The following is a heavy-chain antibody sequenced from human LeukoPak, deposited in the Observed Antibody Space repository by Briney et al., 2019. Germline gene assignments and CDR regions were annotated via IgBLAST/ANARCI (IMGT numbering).Heavy chain of an antibody. Sequence: GGSLRLSCAASGSTFSSYAMSWVRQAPGKGLEWDSAISGSGGSTYYADSVKGRFTISRDNSKNTLYLQMNSLRAEDTAVYYCAKSIRLGNFDYWGQGTLVTVSS. J-gene: IGHJ4*02. V-gene: IGHV3-23*01. CDR3: AKSIRLGNFDY. D-gene: IGHD1-14*01. CDR2: ISGSGGST. CDR1: GSTFSSYA.